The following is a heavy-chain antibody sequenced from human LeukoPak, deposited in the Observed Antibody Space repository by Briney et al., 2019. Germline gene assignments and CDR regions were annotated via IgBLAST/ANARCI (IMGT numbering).Heavy chain of an antibody. V-gene: IGHV3-64*01. CDR3: ARDTPSGYYFDY. D-gene: IGHD3-22*01. Sequence: PGGSLILSCAASGFTFSNYAMHWVRQAPGKGLEYVSAISSNEGSTYYAISVKGRFTISRDNSKNTLYLQMGSLRAEDMAVYYCARDTPSGYYFDYWGQGILVTVSS. CDR1: GFTFSNYA. CDR2: ISSNEGST. J-gene: IGHJ4*02.